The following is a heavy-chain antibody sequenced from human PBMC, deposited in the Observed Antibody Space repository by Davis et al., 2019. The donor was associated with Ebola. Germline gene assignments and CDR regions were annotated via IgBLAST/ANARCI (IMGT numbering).Heavy chain of an antibody. CDR3: ARSRRITIFGVVTDDAFDI. Sequence: AASVKVSCKASGYTFTGYYMHWVRQAPGQGLEWMGWINPNSGGTNYAQKLQGRVTMTTDTSTSTAYMELRSLRSDDTAVYYCARSRRITIFGVVTDDAFDIWGQGTMVTVSS. D-gene: IGHD3-3*01. CDR2: INPNSGGT. J-gene: IGHJ3*02. CDR1: GYTFTGYY. V-gene: IGHV1-2*02.